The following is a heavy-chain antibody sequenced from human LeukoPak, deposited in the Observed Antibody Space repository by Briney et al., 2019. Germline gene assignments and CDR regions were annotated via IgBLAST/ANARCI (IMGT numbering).Heavy chain of an antibody. CDR1: GGTFSSYA. J-gene: IGHJ4*02. V-gene: IGHV1-69*13. CDR3: ARELDGPEGGYYFDY. Sequence: GASVKVSGKASGGTFSSYAISWVRQAPGQGLEWMGGIIPIFGTANYAQKFQGRVTITADESTSTAYMELSSLRSEDTAVYYCARELDGPEGGYYFDYWGQGTLVTVSS. CDR2: IIPIFGTA. D-gene: IGHD1-1*01.